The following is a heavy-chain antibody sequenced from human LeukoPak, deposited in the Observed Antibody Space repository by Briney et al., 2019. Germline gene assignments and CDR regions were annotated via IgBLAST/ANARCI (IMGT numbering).Heavy chain of an antibody. CDR1: GFTFSSYE. CDR3: ARVYDSSGYSD. D-gene: IGHD3-22*01. CDR2: ISSSGSTI. J-gene: IGHJ4*02. V-gene: IGHV3-48*03. Sequence: GGSLRLSCAASGFTFSSYEMNWVRQAPGKGLEWVSYISSSGSTIYYADSVKGRFTISRDNAKNSLYLQMNSLRAEDTALYYCARVYDSSGYSDWGQGTLVTVSS.